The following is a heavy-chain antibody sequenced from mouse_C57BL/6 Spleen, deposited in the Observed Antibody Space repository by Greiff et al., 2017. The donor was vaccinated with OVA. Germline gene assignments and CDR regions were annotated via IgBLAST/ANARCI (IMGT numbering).Heavy chain of an antibody. CDR3: ARNYYYGSSNYFDY. CDR1: GYTFTDYY. J-gene: IGHJ2*01. Sequence: EVKLVESGPVLVKPGASVKMSCKASGYTFTDYYMNWVKQSHGKSLEWIGVINPYNGGTSYNQKFKGKATLTVDKSSSTAYMELNSLTSEDSAVYYCARNYYYGSSNYFDYWGQGTTLTVSS. CDR2: INPYNGGT. V-gene: IGHV1-19*01. D-gene: IGHD1-1*01.